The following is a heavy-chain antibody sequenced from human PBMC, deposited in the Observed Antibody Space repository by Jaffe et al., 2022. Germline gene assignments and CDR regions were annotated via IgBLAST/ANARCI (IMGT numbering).Heavy chain of an antibody. Sequence: EVQLVETGGGLIQPGGSLRLSCAASGFTVSSNYMSWVRQAPGKGLEWVSVIYSGGSTYYADSVKGRFTISRDNSKNTLYLQMNSLRAEDTAVYYCARVKLELRGGYDYWGQGTLVTVSS. CDR3: ARVKLELRGGYDY. V-gene: IGHV3-53*02. J-gene: IGHJ4*02. D-gene: IGHD1-7*01. CDR2: IYSGGST. CDR1: GFTVSSNY.